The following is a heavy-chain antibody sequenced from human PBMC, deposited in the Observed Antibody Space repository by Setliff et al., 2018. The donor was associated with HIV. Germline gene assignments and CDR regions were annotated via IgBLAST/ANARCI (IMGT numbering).Heavy chain of an antibody. D-gene: IGHD2-2*01. CDR3: ARGPPIVVVPAALLTFDY. J-gene: IGHJ4*02. CDR1: GYSISDGYY. V-gene: IGHV4-38-2*01. Sequence: LSLTCAVSGYSISDGYYWGWIRQPPGKGLEWIGYIYYSGSTNYNPSLKSRVIISVDTSKMQFSLKLRSVTAADTAMYYCARGPPIVVVPAALLTFDYWGQGTLVTVSS. CDR2: IYYSGST.